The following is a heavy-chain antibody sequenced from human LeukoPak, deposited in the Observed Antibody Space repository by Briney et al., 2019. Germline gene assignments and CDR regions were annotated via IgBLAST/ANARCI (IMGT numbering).Heavy chain of an antibody. Sequence: SETLSLTCAVSGGSISSGNWWSWVRQPPGKGLEWIGEIYHSGSTNYNPSLKSRVTISVDKSKNQFSLKLSSVTAADTAVYYCARARVAAAGINWFDPWGQGTLVTVSS. CDR3: ARARVAAAGINWFDP. V-gene: IGHV4-4*02. J-gene: IGHJ5*02. D-gene: IGHD6-13*01. CDR2: IYHSGST. CDR1: GGSISSGNW.